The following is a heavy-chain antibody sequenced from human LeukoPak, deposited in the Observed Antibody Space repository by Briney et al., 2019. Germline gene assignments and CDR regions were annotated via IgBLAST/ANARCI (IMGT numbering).Heavy chain of an antibody. V-gene: IGHV1-2*02. J-gene: IGHJ4*02. CDR3: ARGQGLQPSRYYYDY. Sequence: ASVQVSRQATVYTHIEYYWHGVGQPACQGRVWTDSINPNSGGTNYAQKFQGRVTMARDTSISTAYMELSRLRSDDTAVYYCARGQGLQPSRYYYDYWGQGTLVTVSS. CDR1: VYTHIEYY. CDR2: INPNSGGT. D-gene: IGHD5-24*01.